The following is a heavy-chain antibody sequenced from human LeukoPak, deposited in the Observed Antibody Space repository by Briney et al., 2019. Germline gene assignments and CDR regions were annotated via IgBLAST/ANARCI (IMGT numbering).Heavy chain of an antibody. J-gene: IGHJ3*02. Sequence: PSETLSLTCTVSGGSISSSTYYCGWIRQPPGKGLEWIGSIYYSGSTYYNPSLKIRVTIAVDTSKNQFSLKLNSVTAADTAVYYCATPYSGGYHGLDIWGQGTMVTVSS. CDR3: ATPYSGGYHGLDI. D-gene: IGHD1-26*01. V-gene: IGHV4-39*01. CDR1: GGSISSSTYY. CDR2: IYYSGST.